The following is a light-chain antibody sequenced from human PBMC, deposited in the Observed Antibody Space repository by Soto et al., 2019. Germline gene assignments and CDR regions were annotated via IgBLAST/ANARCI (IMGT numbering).Light chain of an antibody. CDR3: QHYNNWQGYT. Sequence: EIVMTQSPATLSVSPGERATLTCRASQSVSSNLAWYQQKPGQAPRLLIYGASTRATGIPARFSGSGSGTEFTLTISSLQSEDFAVYYCQHYNNWQGYTFGQGTKLEIK. CDR2: GAS. CDR1: QSVSSN. J-gene: IGKJ2*01. V-gene: IGKV3-15*01.